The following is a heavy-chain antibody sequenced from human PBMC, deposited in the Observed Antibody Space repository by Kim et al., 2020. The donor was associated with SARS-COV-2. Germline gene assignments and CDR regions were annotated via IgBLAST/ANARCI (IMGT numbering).Heavy chain of an antibody. CDR3: ARDSSLGGWDV. CDR1: GGPVSSSNYY. J-gene: IGHJ6*02. CDR2: IFYTGTA. D-gene: IGHD2-2*01. Sequence: SETLSLTCTVSGGPVSSSNYYWTWIRQPPGKGLELVGYIFYTGTATYNSSLQSRVTMSVDTSKNQFSLKLTSFAAADTAVYYFARDSSLGGWDVWGQGTT. V-gene: IGHV4-61*01.